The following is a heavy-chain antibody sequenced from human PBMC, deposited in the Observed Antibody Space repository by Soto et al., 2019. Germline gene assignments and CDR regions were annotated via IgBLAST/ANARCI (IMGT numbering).Heavy chain of an antibody. CDR3: ARASNTRGNSYGADY. D-gene: IGHD5-18*01. CDR1: GGSFRGYY. CDR2: INHSGTT. J-gene: IGHJ4*02. Sequence: QVQLQQWGAGLLKPSETLSLTCAVYGGSFRGYYWSWIRQPPGKGLEWIGEINHSGTTNYNPSLKSRVTVSGDRSKNQFSLKLSSVTAEDTAVYYCARASNTRGNSYGADYWGQGPLVTVSS. V-gene: IGHV4-34*01.